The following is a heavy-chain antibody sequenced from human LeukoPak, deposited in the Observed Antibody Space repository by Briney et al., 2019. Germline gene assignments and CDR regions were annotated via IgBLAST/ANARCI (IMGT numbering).Heavy chain of an antibody. CDR2: ISYDGSYK. CDR1: GFAFSDYA. CDR3: ARGGVGCSGGSCYSRNLFGY. V-gene: IGHV3-30*04. D-gene: IGHD2-15*01. J-gene: IGHJ4*02. Sequence: GGSLRLSCAASGFAFSDYAMHWVRQAPGKGLEWVTVISYDGSYKYYADSVKVRFTISRDSSKNTLYLQMNSLRAEDTAVYYCARGGVGCSGGSCYSRNLFGYWGQGTLVTVSS.